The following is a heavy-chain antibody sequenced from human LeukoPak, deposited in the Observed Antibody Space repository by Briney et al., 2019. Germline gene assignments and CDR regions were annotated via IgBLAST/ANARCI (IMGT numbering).Heavy chain of an antibody. D-gene: IGHD1-1*01. CDR2: ISYDGSRK. CDR1: RFSFSDYD. V-gene: IGHV3-30*18. CDR3: AKYAYNWNAPDGFDM. J-gene: IGHJ3*02. Sequence: GRSLRLSCRASRFSFSDYDMHWVRRAPGKGLEWVAVISYDGSRKHYGDSVKGRFTISRDNSESTLFLQMSSLRTDDTSLYFCAKYAYNWNAPDGFDMWGQGTMVIVSS.